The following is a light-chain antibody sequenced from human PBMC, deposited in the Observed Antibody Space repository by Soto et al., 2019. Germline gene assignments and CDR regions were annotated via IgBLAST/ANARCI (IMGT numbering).Light chain of an antibody. CDR3: QEYNSAPPST. Sequence: DIQMTQSPSSLSASIGNRVTITCRASQDISNCLAWYQQKPGKVPKLLIYAASTLQSGVPSRFSGSGSGTDFTLTISSLQPEDIATYYCQEYNSAPPSTFGGGTKVDIK. CDR2: AAS. V-gene: IGKV1-27*01. CDR1: QDISNC. J-gene: IGKJ4*01.